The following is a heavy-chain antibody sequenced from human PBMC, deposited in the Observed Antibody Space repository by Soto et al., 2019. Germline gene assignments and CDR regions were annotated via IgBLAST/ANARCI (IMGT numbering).Heavy chain of an antibody. CDR3: AKDLVAGSLDY. V-gene: IGHV3-30*18. J-gene: IGHJ4*02. Sequence: QVQLVESGGGGVQPGRSLRLSCAASGFTFSSYGMHWVRQAPGKGLEWVAVISYDGSNKYYADSVKGRFTISRDNSKNKLYLQMNSLRAEDTAVYYCAKDLVAGSLDYWGQGTLVTVSS. D-gene: IGHD6-19*01. CDR1: GFTFSSYG. CDR2: ISYDGSNK.